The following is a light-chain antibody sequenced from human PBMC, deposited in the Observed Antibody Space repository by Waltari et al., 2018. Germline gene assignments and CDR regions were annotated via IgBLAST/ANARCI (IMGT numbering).Light chain of an antibody. CDR2: GAS. CDR1: QTINNNF. CDR3: QQYDGSVLT. Sequence: IVLTQSPDTLSLSPGQRATLSCRASQTINNNFLVWYQQKPGQAPRLIIHGASSRATGFPDRFSGSGSGTDFTLTISSLKPEDSAVYYCQQYDGSVLTFVGGTKVEI. V-gene: IGKV3-20*01. J-gene: IGKJ4*01.